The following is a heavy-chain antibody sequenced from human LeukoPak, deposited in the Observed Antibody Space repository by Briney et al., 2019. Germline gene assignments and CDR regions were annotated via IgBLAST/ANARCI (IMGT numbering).Heavy chain of an antibody. CDR1: GFTFSTYS. V-gene: IGHV3-21*01. D-gene: IGHD2-15*01. Sequence: VKPGESLRLSCTASGFTFSTYSMNWVRQAPGKGLEWVSSISSGGSYIHSSDSVKSRFTISRDNAKNSLYLQMNSLRAEDTAVYYCAGRGCSDGLCHFDYWGQGTLVTVSS. CDR2: ISSGGSYI. CDR3: AGRGCSDGLCHFDY. J-gene: IGHJ4*02.